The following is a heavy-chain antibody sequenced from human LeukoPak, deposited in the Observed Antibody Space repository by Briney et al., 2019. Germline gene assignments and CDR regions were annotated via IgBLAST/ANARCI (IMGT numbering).Heavy chain of an antibody. CDR2: ISSSSSYI. V-gene: IGHV3-21*01. J-gene: IGHJ4*02. D-gene: IGHD4-17*01. CDR3: ASDSRDYGDYARDY. CDR1: GFTFSDYS. Sequence: GGSLRLSCAASGFTFSDYSMNWVRQAPGKGLEWVSSISSSSSYIYYADSVKGRFTISRDNAKNSLYLQMNSLRAEDTAVYYCASDSRDYGDYARDYWGQGTLVTVSS.